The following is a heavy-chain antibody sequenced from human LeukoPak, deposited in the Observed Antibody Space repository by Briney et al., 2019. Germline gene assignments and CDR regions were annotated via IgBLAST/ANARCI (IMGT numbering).Heavy chain of an antibody. J-gene: IGHJ6*04. CDR1: GYTFTGYY. V-gene: IGHV1-2*02. CDR2: INPNSGGT. Sequence: ASVKVSCKASGYTFTGYYMHWVRQAPGQGLEWMGWINPNSGGTNYAQKFQGRVTMTRDTSISTAYMELSRLRSDDTAVYYCARVGSAVAVNPWDVWGKGTTVTISS. CDR3: ARVGSAVAVNPWDV. D-gene: IGHD6-19*01.